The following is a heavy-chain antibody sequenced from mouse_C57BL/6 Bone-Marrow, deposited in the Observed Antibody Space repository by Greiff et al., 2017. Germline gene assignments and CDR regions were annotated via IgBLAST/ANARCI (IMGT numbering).Heavy chain of an antibody. Sequence: EVQLQQSGPELVKPGASVKISCKASGYSFTDYNMNWVKQSNGKSLEWIGVINPNYGTTSYNQKFKGKATMTVDQSSSTAYMQLNNLTSEDSAVYYCARERGSIYWNFDVWGTGTTVTVSS. J-gene: IGHJ1*03. CDR1: GYSFTDYN. V-gene: IGHV1-39*01. CDR3: ARERGSIYWNFDV. CDR2: INPNYGTT. D-gene: IGHD1-1*01.